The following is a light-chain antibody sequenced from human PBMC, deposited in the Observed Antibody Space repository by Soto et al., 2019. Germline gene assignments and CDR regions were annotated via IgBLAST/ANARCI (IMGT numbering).Light chain of an antibody. J-gene: IGKJ4*02. CDR1: HTISSSY. V-gene: IGKV3D-20*02. CDR3: QQRNNWPLT. CDR2: GIS. Sequence: EIVLTQSPGTLSLSPGERATLSCRASHTISSSYLAWYQQKPGQAPRLLMYGISRRATGIPDRFSGSGSGTDFTLTISSLEPEDFAVYYCQQRNNWPLTFGGGTKVEIK.